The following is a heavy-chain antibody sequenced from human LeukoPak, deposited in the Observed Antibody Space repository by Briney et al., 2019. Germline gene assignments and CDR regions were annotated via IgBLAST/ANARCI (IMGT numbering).Heavy chain of an antibody. CDR2: IKQDGSEK. CDR1: GFTFSSYW. Sequence: PGGSLRLSCAASGFTFSSYWMSWVRQAPGRGLEWVANIKQDGSEKYYVDSVKGRFTISRDNAKNSLYLQMNSLRAEDTAVYYCAKNALGGKSWQQLPPGWFDPWGQGTLVTVSS. J-gene: IGHJ5*02. D-gene: IGHD6-13*01. V-gene: IGHV3-7*03. CDR3: AKNALGGKSWQQLPPGWFDP.